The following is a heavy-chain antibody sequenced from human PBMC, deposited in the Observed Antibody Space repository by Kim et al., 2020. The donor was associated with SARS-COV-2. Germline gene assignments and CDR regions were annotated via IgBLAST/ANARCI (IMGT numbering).Heavy chain of an antibody. CDR1: GYTFTSYY. CDR2: INPSGGST. V-gene: IGHV1-46*01. J-gene: IGHJ4*02. Sequence: ASVKVSCKASGYTFTSYYMHWVRQAPVQGLEWMGIINPSGGSTSYAQKFQGRVTMTRDTSTSTVYMELSSLRSEDTAVYYCARGAYYDSSKPYYFDYWGQGTLVTVSS. CDR3: ARGAYYDSSKPYYFDY. D-gene: IGHD3-22*01.